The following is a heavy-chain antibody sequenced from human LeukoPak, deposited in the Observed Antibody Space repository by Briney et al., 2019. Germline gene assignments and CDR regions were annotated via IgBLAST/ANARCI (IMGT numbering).Heavy chain of an antibody. CDR1: GFTFSSYE. V-gene: IGHV3-48*03. CDR2: INSGSSAK. J-gene: IGHJ3*02. Sequence: GGSLRLSRAASGFTFSSYEMSWVRQAPGRGLEWVSYINSGSSAKYYAASVKGRFIISRDDAKNSLYLQMNSLRAEDTAVYYCARWSRFLEWLSPDGFDIWGQGTMVTVSS. D-gene: IGHD3-3*01. CDR3: ARWSRFLEWLSPDGFDI.